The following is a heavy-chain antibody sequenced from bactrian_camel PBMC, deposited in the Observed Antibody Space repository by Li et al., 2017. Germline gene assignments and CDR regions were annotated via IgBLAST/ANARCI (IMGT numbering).Heavy chain of an antibody. Sequence: HVQLVESGGGSVQAGGSLRLSCAGSEYAYSRYCMGWFRQGPGNGREGVAGIYTGGGDGHYADAVKGRFTITHDIAKRTAYLQMDTLKPEDSGMYICAAELRPDY. CDR1: EYAYSRYC. CDR2: IYTGGGDG. V-gene: IGHV3S6*01. D-gene: IGHD4*01.